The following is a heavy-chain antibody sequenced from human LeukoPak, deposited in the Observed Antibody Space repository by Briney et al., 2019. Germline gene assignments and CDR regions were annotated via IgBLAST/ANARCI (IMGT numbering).Heavy chain of an antibody. V-gene: IGHV3-15*01. CDR2: IKRKTDGGTT. J-gene: IGHJ3*02. D-gene: IGHD6-13*01. CDR1: GFTFSNAW. CDR3: TTVPYSSSWPNDAFDI. Sequence: GGSLRLSCAASGFTFSNAWMSWVRQAPGKGLEWVGRIKRKTDGGTTDYAAPVKGRFTISRDDSKSTLYLQMNSLKAEDTAVYYCTTVPYSSSWPNDAFDIWGQGTMVTVSS.